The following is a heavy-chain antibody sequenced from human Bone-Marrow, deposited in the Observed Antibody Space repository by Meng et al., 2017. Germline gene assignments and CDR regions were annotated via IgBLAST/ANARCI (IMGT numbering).Heavy chain of an antibody. V-gene: IGHV7-4-1*02. CDR1: GYTLGSYG. CDR3: ARGTPMKY. D-gene: IGHD5-18*01. J-gene: IGHJ4*02. Sequence: QVQPLQSGSELKKPGASVKFSCQASGYTLGSYGINWVRQAPGQGLEWMGWINTNNGNPTYDQGFTGRFVFSLDTSVRTAYLEISSLKAEDTAVYYCARGTPMKYWGQGTLVTVSS. CDR2: INTNNGNP.